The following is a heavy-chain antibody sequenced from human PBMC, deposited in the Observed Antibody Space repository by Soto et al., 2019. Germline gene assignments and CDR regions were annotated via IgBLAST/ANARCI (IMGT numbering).Heavy chain of an antibody. CDR3: ASPRGPYSSSWYVDY. J-gene: IGHJ4*02. D-gene: IGHD6-13*01. Sequence: PSETLSLTCTVSGGSISSSIYYWGWIRHPPGKGLEWIGNIYYSGITYYNPSLKSRVAISVDTSKNQFSLKLSSVTAADTAVYYCASPRGPYSSSWYVDYWGQGTLVTVSS. CDR1: GGSISSSIYY. V-gene: IGHV4-39*01. CDR2: IYYSGIT.